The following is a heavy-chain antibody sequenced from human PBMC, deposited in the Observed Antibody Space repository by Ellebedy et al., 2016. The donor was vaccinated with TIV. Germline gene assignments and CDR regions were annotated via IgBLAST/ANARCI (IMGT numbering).Heavy chain of an antibody. CDR2: ISGSGGST. CDR3: ARDVGTTIFDYYYYYGMDV. V-gene: IGHV3-23*01. J-gene: IGHJ6*02. D-gene: IGHD1/OR15-1a*01. CDR1: GFTFSSYA. Sequence: GESLKISXAASGFTFSSYAMSWVRQAPGKGLEWVSAISGSGGSTYYADSVKGRFTISRDNSKNSLYLQMNSLRAEDTAVYYCARDVGTTIFDYYYYYGMDVWGQGTTVTVSS.